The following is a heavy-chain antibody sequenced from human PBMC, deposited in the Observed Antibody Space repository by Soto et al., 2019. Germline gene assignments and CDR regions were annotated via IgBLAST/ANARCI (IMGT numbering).Heavy chain of an antibody. D-gene: IGHD3-10*01. CDR3: ARELGWITMVRGAYGMDV. CDR1: GYTFTSYG. J-gene: IGHJ6*02. Sequence: VASVKVSCKASGYTFTSYGISWVRQAPGQGLEWMGWISAYNGNTNYAQKLQGRVTMTTNTSTSTAYMELRSLRSDDTAVYYCARELGWITMVRGAYGMDVWGQGTTVTVSS. V-gene: IGHV1-18*01. CDR2: ISAYNGNT.